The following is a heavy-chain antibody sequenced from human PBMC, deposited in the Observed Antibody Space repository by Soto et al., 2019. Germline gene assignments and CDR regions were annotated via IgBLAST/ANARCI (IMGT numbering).Heavy chain of an antibody. CDR1: GGSHSSSSYY. CDR3: ARRTVNIRTFYSGLKTHCFDY. V-gene: IGHV4-39*01. Sequence: SGTLSLTCAVSGGSHSSSSYYWGWIRQPPGKGLEWFGSIYYSGSTYYTPSLQSRVAISVDTSKNQFSLKLNSVTAADTAVYYCARRTVNIRTFYSGLKTHCFDYWGQGTLVTVSS. J-gene: IGHJ4*02. D-gene: IGHD6-19*01. CDR2: IYYSGST.